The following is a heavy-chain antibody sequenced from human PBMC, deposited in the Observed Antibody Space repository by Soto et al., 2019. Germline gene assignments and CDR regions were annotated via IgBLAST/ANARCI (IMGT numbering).Heavy chain of an antibody. CDR1: GGSISSGGYY. Sequence: QVQLQESGPGLVKPSQTLSLTCTVSGGSISSGGYYWSWIRQHPGKGLEWIGYIYYSGSTYYNPSLKSRVTISVDTSKNQFSLKLSSVTAADTAVYYCARGGLKVVVPAAPPVGDAFDIWGQGTMVTVSS. J-gene: IGHJ3*02. CDR2: IYYSGST. V-gene: IGHV4-31*03. D-gene: IGHD2-2*01. CDR3: ARGGLKVVVPAAPPVGDAFDI.